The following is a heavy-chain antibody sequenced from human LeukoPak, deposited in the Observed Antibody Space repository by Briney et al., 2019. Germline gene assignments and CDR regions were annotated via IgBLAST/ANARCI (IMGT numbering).Heavy chain of an antibody. J-gene: IGHJ4*02. V-gene: IGHV4-4*07. CDR1: GGSISSYY. CDR3: ARDRGIAAAGPFDY. D-gene: IGHD6-13*01. CDR2: IYTSGST. Sequence: SETLSLTCTVSGGSISSYYWSWIRQPAGKGLEWIGRIYTSGSTNDNPSLKSRVTMSVDTSKNQFSLKLSSVTAADTAVYYCARDRGIAAAGPFDYWGQGTLVTVPS.